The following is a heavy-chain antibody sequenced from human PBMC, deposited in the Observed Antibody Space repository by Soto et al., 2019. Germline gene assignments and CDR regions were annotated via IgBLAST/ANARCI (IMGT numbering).Heavy chain of an antibody. J-gene: IGHJ4*02. V-gene: IGHV4-4*02. CDR3: ARAWSGCDLQFDY. CDR2: IYHSGST. CDR1: GGSISSSTS. Sequence: PSETLSLTCAVSGGSISSSTSWTCVRQPPGKGLEWIGEIYHSGSTNYNPSLKSRVTISVDKSNNQFSLKLSPVTAADTAVYYCARAWSGCDLQFDYWGQGTLVTVSS. D-gene: IGHD5-12*01.